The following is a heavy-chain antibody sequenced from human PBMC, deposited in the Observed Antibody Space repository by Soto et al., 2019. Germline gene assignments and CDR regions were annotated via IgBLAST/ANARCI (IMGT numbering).Heavy chain of an antibody. CDR3: ARDRRVAAAGPRFYYYGMDV. CDR2: IYYSGST. CDR1: GGSISSGGYY. Sequence: SETLSLTCTVSGGSISSGGYYWSCIRQHPGKGLEWIGYIYYSGSTYYNPSLKSRVTISVDTSKNQFSLKLSSVTAADTAVYYCARDRRVAAAGPRFYYYGMDVWGQGTTVTVSS. D-gene: IGHD6-13*01. J-gene: IGHJ6*02. V-gene: IGHV4-31*03.